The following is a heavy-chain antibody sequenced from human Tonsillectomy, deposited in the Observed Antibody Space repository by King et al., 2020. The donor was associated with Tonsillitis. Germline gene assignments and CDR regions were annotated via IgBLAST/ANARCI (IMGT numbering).Heavy chain of an antibody. CDR2: IKSTTDGGTT. D-gene: IGHD3-10*01. J-gene: IGHJ4*02. CDR3: TTDGRLWFGDNY. V-gene: IGHV3-15*01. CDR1: GFTFTKAW. Sequence: VQLVESGGGLVKPGGSLRLSCAVSGFTFTKAWMTWVRQAPGKGLEWVGRIKSTTDGGTTDYAAPVKGRFTISRDDSKNTLYLQMNSLKTEDTGVYFCTTDGRLWFGDNYWGQGTRVTVSS.